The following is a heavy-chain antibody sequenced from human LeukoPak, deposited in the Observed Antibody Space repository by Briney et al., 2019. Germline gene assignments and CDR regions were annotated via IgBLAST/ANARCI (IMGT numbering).Heavy chain of an antibody. Sequence: RGSLRLSCAASGFTFSSYSMNWVRQAPGKGLEWVSSISSSSSYIYYADSVKGRFTISRDNAKNSLYLQMNRLRAEDTAVYYCASLGYCSGGSCYSAGWFDPWGQGTLVTVSS. D-gene: IGHD2-15*01. V-gene: IGHV3-21*01. J-gene: IGHJ5*02. CDR3: ASLGYCSGGSCYSAGWFDP. CDR2: ISSSSSYI. CDR1: GFTFSSYS.